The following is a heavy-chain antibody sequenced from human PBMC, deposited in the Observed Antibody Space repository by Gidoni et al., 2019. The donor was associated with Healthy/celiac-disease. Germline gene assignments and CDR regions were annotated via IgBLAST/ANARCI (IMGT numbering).Heavy chain of an antibody. J-gene: IGHJ6*02. V-gene: IGHV1-2*04. D-gene: IGHD2-2*01. CDR3: ARSIVVVPAATRSEPHNGMDV. Sequence: QVQLVQSGAEVKKPGASVKVSCKASGYPFTGSYIHWVRQAPGQGLEWMGWINPNSGGTNYAQKLQGWVTMTRDTSISTAYMELSRLRSDDTAVYYCARSIVVVPAATRSEPHNGMDVWGQGTTVTVSS. CDR1: GYPFTGSY. CDR2: INPNSGGT.